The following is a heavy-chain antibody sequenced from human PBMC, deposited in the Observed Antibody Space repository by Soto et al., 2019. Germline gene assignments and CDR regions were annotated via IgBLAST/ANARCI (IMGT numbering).Heavy chain of an antibody. CDR1: GFTFSDFA. Sequence: GGSLRLSCAASGFTFSDFAMSWVRQSPGKGLEWVSGISWNSGSIGYADSVKGRFTISRDNAKNSLYLQMNSLRAEDTALYYCAKGRDIHYGDSDYYYYYYMDVWGKGTTVTVSS. J-gene: IGHJ6*03. V-gene: IGHV3-9*01. CDR3: AKGRDIHYGDSDYYYYYYMDV. D-gene: IGHD4-17*01. CDR2: ISWNSGSI.